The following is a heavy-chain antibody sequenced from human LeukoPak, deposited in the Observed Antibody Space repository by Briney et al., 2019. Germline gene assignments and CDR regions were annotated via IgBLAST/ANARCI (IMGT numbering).Heavy chain of an antibody. Sequence: TGGSLRLSCAAFGFTFSSNWMSWVRQAPGKGLEWVATINADGRVKHYVDSVKGRFTISRDNAKNSLSLQMDTLRAEDTAVYYCAKSLGTGAPYDYWGQGTLVTVSS. CDR1: GFTFSSNW. CDR3: AKSLGTGAPYDY. J-gene: IGHJ4*02. D-gene: IGHD1-1*01. CDR2: INADGRVK. V-gene: IGHV3-7*01.